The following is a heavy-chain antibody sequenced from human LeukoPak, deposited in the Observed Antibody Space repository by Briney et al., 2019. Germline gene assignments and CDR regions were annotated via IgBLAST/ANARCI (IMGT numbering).Heavy chain of an antibody. CDR3: ARRSRGDYVWGSYRYSLYFDY. V-gene: IGHV4-39*07. J-gene: IGHJ4*02. Sequence: SETLSLTCTVSGGSISSSSYYWGWIRQPPGKGLEWIGEINHSGSTNYNPSLKSRVTISVDTSKNQFFLKLSSVTAADTAVYYCARRSRGDYVWGSYRYSLYFDYWGQGTLVTVSS. CDR1: GGSISSSSYY. CDR2: INHSGST. D-gene: IGHD3-16*02.